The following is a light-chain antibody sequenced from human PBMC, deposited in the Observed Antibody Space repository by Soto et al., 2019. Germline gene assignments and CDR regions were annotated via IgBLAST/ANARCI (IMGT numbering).Light chain of an antibody. J-gene: IGKJ5*01. CDR2: KAS. CDR3: HQSYTTPVRIT. CDR1: QSISSW. Sequence: DIQMTQSPSTLSSSVGDRVTISCRASQSISSWLAWYQQKPGKAPKLLIYKASSLESGVPSRFSGSGSGTEFTLTISSLQPDDFATYYCHQSYTTPVRITFGQGTRLEI. V-gene: IGKV1-5*03.